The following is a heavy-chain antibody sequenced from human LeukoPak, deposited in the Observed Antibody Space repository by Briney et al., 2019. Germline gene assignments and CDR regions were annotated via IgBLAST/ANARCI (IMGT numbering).Heavy chain of an antibody. CDR1: GFTFGSHA. Sequence: GGSLRLSCEASGFTFGSHAMYWVRQAPGKGLEWVAGIFGSGGSPHYADSVKGRFTISRDNSRNTVYLQIDSLRADDTAVYYCGKTTVGYSSGQKPAWPVDYWGQGTLVTVSS. J-gene: IGHJ4*02. CDR3: GKTTVGYSSGQKPAWPVDY. CDR2: IFGSGGSP. V-gene: IGHV3-23*01. D-gene: IGHD5-18*01.